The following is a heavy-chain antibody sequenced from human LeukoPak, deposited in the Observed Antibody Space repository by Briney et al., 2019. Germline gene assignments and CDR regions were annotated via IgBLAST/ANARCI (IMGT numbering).Heavy chain of an antibody. J-gene: IGHJ4*02. CDR3: AKDRVAGTDDFDC. Sequence: GGSLRLSCAASGFTFSNYGMHWVRQAPGKGLEWVAFIQYDGSNKYYADSVKGRFTISRDNSKNTLYLQMNSLRTEHTAVYYCAKDRVAGTDDFDCWGQGTLVTVSS. V-gene: IGHV3-30*02. D-gene: IGHD1-7*01. CDR2: IQYDGSNK. CDR1: GFTFSNYG.